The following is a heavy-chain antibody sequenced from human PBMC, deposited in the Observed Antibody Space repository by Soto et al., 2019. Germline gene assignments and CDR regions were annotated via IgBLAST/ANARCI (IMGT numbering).Heavy chain of an antibody. V-gene: IGHV1-2*02. CDR3: ARGSIPDYVWGSYRPFSFDY. Sequence: QVPLVQSGAEVKKPGASVKVSCKASGYTFTGYYMHWVRQAPGQGLEWMGWINPNSGGTNYAQKFQGRVAMTRDTSISTAYMELSRLRSDDTAVYYCARGSIPDYVWGSYRPFSFDYWGQGTLVTVSS. J-gene: IGHJ4*02. CDR1: GYTFTGYY. CDR2: INPNSGGT. D-gene: IGHD3-16*02.